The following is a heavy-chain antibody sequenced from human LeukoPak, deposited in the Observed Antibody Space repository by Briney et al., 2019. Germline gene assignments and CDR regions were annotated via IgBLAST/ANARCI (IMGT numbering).Heavy chain of an antibody. CDR3: ARATYYYDSGGYLHSGGLDY. J-gene: IGHJ4*02. CDR2: IWYDGSNK. CDR1: GFTFSSYG. D-gene: IGHD3-22*01. Sequence: GGSLRLSCAASGFTFSSYGVHWVRQAPGKGLEWVAVIWYDGSNKYYADSVKGRFTISRDNSKNTLYLQMNSLRAEDTAVYYCARATYYYDSGGYLHSGGLDYWGQGTLVTVSS. V-gene: IGHV3-33*01.